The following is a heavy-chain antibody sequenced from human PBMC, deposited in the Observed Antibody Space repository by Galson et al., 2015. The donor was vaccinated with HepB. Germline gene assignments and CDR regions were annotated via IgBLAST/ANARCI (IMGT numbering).Heavy chain of an antibody. CDR3: ARRTSGGYETFDY. J-gene: IGHJ4*02. CDR1: GYSFISYS. CDR2: LNTGSGNT. Sequence: SVKVSCKASGYSFISYSIHWVRQAPGQRLEWMGWLNTGSGNTRYSENLQGRVTFTRDTSASTAYMELSSLRSEDTAVYYCARRTSGGYETFDYWGQGTLVTVSS. V-gene: IGHV1-3*04. D-gene: IGHD5-12*01.